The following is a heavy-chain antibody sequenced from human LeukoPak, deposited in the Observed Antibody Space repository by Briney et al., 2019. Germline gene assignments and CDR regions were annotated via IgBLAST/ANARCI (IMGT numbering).Heavy chain of an antibody. CDR3: AEPHDSSGWYYFDD. Sequence: GGSLRLSCSASGFTFSSYAMHWVRQAPGKGLEYVSAISSNGGSTYYADSVKGRFTISRDNSKNTLYLQMNSLRAEDTAVYYCAEPHDSSGWYYFDDWGQGTLVTVSS. CDR2: ISSNGGST. D-gene: IGHD6-19*01. V-gene: IGHV3-64*04. J-gene: IGHJ4*02. CDR1: GFTFSSYA.